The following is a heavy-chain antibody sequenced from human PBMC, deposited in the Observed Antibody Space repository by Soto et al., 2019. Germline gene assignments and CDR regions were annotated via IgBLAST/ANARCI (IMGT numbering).Heavy chain of an antibody. J-gene: IGHJ6*02. V-gene: IGHV1-58*01. Sequence: SVKVSCKASGFTFTSSAVQWVRQARGQRLEWIGWIVVGSGNTNYAQKFQERVTITRDMSTSTAYMELSSLRSEDTAVYYCAAATRYSGSYYYYYGMDVWGQGTTVTVSS. CDR2: IVVGSGNT. CDR3: AAATRYSGSYYYYYGMDV. D-gene: IGHD1-26*01. CDR1: GFTFTSSA.